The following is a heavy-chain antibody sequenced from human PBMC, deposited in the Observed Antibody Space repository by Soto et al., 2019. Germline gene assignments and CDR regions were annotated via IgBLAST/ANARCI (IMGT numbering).Heavy chain of an antibody. Sequence: GGSLRLSCAASGFTFSSYAMSWVRQAPGKGLEWVSAISSSGSSIYYADSVKGRFTISRDNVKNSLYLQMNSLRAEDTAVYYCAREQYNWNEADAFDIWGQGTMVTVSS. CDR1: GFTFSSYA. V-gene: IGHV3-21*04. D-gene: IGHD1-1*01. CDR2: ISSSGSSI. J-gene: IGHJ3*02. CDR3: AREQYNWNEADAFDI.